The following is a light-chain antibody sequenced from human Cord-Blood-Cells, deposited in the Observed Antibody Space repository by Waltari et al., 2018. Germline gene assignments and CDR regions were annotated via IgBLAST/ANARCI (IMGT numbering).Light chain of an antibody. CDR1: RSNVGSNT. J-gene: IGLJ1*01. V-gene: IGLV1-44*01. CDR3: AAWDDSLNGYV. CDR2: SNN. Sequence: QSVLTQPPSAPGTPGQRRTISCSGSRSNVGSNTVIWYQQLPGTAPKRLIYSNNPRPSGVPDRFSGSKSGTSASLAISGLQSEDEADYYCAAWDDSLNGYVFGTGTKVTVL.